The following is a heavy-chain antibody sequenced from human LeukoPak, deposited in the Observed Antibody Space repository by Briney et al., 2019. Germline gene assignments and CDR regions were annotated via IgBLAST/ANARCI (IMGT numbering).Heavy chain of an antibody. CDR3: ARGPEGRITIFGVVIYNCFDP. V-gene: IGHV1-69*01. CDR1: GGTFSSYA. CDR2: IIPIFGTA. D-gene: IGHD3-3*01. J-gene: IGHJ5*02. Sequence: SVKVSCKASGGTFSSYAISWVRQAPGQGLEWMGGIIPIFGTANYAQKFQGRVTITADESTSTVYMELSSLRSEDTADYYCARGPEGRITIFGVVIYNCFDPWGQGTLVTVSS.